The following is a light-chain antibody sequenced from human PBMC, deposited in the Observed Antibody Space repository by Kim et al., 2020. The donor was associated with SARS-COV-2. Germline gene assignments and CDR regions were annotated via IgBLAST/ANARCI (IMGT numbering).Light chain of an antibody. Sequence: GEKAAPITWRTKQDINNYLAWYQQRPGEVPKLLIYTASTMQSGIPARFSGSGSGTDFTLTISRLEPEDVAVYYCQHYKSAPRTFGQGTKVDIK. CDR1: QDINNY. CDR2: TAS. V-gene: IGKV1-27*01. J-gene: IGKJ1*01. CDR3: QHYKSAPRT.